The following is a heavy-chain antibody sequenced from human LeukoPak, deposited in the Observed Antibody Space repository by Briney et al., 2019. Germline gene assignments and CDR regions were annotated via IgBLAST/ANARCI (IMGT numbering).Heavy chain of an antibody. Sequence: GGSLRLSCAASDFTFSDYYMSWIRQAPGKGLEWVSYISGSGTYTNYADSVKGRFTISRDNSKNSLYLQMNSLRSDDTALYYCARESESSGWYDYWGQGTLVTVSS. D-gene: IGHD6-19*01. CDR2: ISGSGTYT. CDR3: ARESESSGWYDY. J-gene: IGHJ4*02. V-gene: IGHV3-11*05. CDR1: DFTFSDYY.